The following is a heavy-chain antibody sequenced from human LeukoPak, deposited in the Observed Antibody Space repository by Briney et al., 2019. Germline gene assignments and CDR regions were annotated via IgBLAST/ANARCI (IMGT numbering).Heavy chain of an antibody. V-gene: IGHV3-23*01. CDR1: GFTFSNYA. D-gene: IGHD2-2*01. Sequence: GGSLRLSCAASGFTFSNYAMSWVRQAPGKGLEWISSIDGSGGSTNYADSVKGRFTISRDNSKNTLYLQINSLRADDTAVYYCAKGHCSGTTCYGWFDPWGQGTLVTVSS. CDR3: AKGHCSGTTCYGWFDP. J-gene: IGHJ5*01. CDR2: IDGSGGST.